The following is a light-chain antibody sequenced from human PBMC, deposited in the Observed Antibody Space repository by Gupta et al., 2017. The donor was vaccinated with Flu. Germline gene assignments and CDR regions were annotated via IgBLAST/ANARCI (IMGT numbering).Light chain of an antibody. CDR1: KLGDKY. CDR3: QAWDSSTHVV. V-gene: IGLV3-1*01. J-gene: IGLJ2*01. Sequence: SYELTQPPSVSVSPGQTASITCSGDKLGDKYACWYQQKPGQPPVLVIYKDSKRPAGVPERFSGSNSGNTATLTISGTQAMDEADYYGQAWDSSTHVVFGGGTKLTVL. CDR2: KDS.